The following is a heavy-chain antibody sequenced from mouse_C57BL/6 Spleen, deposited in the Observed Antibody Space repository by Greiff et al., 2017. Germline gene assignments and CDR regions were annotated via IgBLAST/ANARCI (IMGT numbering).Heavy chain of an antibody. CDR1: GYTFTSYW. V-gene: IGHV1-61*01. J-gene: IGHJ2*01. CDR3: ARLDY. Sequence: VQLQQPGAELVRPGSSVKLSCKASGYTFTSYWMDWVKQRPGQGLEWIGNIYPSDSETHYNQKFKDKATLTVDKSSSTAYMQLSSLTSEDSSVYCCARLDYWGQGTTLTVSS. CDR2: IYPSDSET.